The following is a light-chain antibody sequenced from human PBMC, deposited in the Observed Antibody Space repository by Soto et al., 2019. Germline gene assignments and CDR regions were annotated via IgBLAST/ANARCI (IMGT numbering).Light chain of an antibody. J-gene: IGKJ1*01. CDR2: KAS. V-gene: IGKV1-5*03. CDR3: QQYGSPPRT. CDR1: QTISSW. Sequence: QVSNSLSTLSGTVGDRVTITCRASQTISSWLAWYQQKPGKAPKLLIDKASTLKSGVPSRFSGSGSGTEFTLTISSLQPDDVAVYYCQQYGSPPRTFGQGTKV.